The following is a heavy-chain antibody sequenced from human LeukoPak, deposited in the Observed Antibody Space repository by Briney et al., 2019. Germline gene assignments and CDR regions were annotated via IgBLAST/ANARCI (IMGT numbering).Heavy chain of an antibody. CDR3: AKRGPGYDSGGYPPYYFDS. Sequence: GGSLRLSCAASGFTFRHFAMTWVRQAPGKGLAGVSSINDSGDKEYYADSVKGRFTISRDNSENTVYLQMNSLRAEDTAVYFCAKRGPGYDSGGYPPYYFDSWGQGTLVTVSS. CDR1: GFTFRHFA. D-gene: IGHD3-22*01. V-gene: IGHV3-23*01. J-gene: IGHJ4*02. CDR2: INDSGDKE.